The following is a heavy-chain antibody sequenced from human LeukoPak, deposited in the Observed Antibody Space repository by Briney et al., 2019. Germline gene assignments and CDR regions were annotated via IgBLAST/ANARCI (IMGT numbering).Heavy chain of an antibody. D-gene: IGHD3-16*01. Sequence: PGGSLRLSCAASGFTVSSYAMGWVRQAPGKGLEWVSAIGGGGTLYYADSVKGRFSISRDISKNTLLLQMNGLRAEDTAVYYCARRRYDWGGDFANWGQGTLVTVSS. V-gene: IGHV3-23*01. J-gene: IGHJ4*02. CDR1: GFTVSSYA. CDR3: ARRRYDWGGDFAN. CDR2: IGGGGTL.